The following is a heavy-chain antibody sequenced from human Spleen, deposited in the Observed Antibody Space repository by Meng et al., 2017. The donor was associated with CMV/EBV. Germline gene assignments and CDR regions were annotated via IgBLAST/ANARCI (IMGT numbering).Heavy chain of an antibody. Sequence: ASVKVSCKASGYTFTSYGISWVRQAPGQGFEYMGIINPRGGTTHYAQKFQGRVTMTTDTSTSTVYMELSSLRSEDTAVYYCAAYSNYWYWGQGTLVTVSS. CDR2: INPRGGTT. D-gene: IGHD4-11*01. CDR1: GYTFTSYG. CDR3: AAYSNYWY. V-gene: IGHV1-46*01. J-gene: IGHJ4*02.